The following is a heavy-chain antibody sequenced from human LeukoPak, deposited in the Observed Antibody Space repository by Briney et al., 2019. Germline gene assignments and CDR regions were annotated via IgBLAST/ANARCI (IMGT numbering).Heavy chain of an antibody. V-gene: IGHV4-30-2*01. J-gene: IGHJ4*02. CDR3: ARGPFTYDYGDYGAFDY. CDR1: GGSISSGGYS. D-gene: IGHD4-17*01. CDR2: IYHSGST. Sequence: NTSEALSLTCAVSGGSISSGGYSWSWIRQPPGKGLEWIGYIYHSGSTYYNPSLKSRVTISVDRSKNQFSLKLSSVTAADTAVYYCARGPFTYDYGDYGAFDYWGQGTLVTVSS.